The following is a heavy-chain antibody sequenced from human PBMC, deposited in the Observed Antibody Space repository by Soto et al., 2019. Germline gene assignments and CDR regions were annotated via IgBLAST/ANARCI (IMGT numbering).Heavy chain of an antibody. CDR1: GFTFSSYG. V-gene: IGHV3-30*18. CDR2: ISYDGSNK. Sequence: QVQLVESGGGVVQPGRSLRLSCAASGFTFSSYGMHWVRQAPGKGLEWVAVISYDGSNKYYADSVKGRFTISRDNSKITQYQQINRLGAEDTAVYYCAKDQDDYDYVWGSYRYDLNYYGMDVWGQGTTVTVSS. D-gene: IGHD3-16*02. CDR3: AKDQDDYDYVWGSYRYDLNYYGMDV. J-gene: IGHJ6*02.